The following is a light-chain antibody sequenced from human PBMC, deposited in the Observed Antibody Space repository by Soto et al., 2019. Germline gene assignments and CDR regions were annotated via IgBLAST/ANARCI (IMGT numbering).Light chain of an antibody. CDR2: GAS. CDR3: QQYGSSPFT. Sequence: EIVLTQSPGTLSLSPGERATLSCRASQSVSSSYLAWYQQKPGQAPRLLIYGASSMATGIPDRSSGSGSGTDFTLTISRLEPEDFAVYYCQQYGSSPFTFGPGTKVHIK. V-gene: IGKV3-20*01. CDR1: QSVSSSY. J-gene: IGKJ3*01.